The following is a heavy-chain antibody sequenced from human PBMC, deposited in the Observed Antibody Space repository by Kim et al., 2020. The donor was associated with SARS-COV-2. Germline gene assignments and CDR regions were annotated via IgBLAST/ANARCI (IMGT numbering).Heavy chain of an antibody. CDR1: GFTFRSYA. V-gene: IGHV3-23*01. CDR3: ARFTGADYYSVLVV. J-gene: IGHJ6*01. Sequence: GGSLRLSCTPSGFTFRSYAMTWVRQAPGKGLVWVSAISGNGITYYADSAKGRFTITRDNSKNTLYLKENNLRAGDTAVYSCARFTGADYYSVLVVWGQGTTVTVPS. D-gene: IGHD3-3*01. CDR2: ISGNGIT.